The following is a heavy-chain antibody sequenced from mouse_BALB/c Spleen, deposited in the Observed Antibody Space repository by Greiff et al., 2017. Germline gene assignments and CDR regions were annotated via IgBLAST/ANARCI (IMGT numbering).Heavy chain of an antibody. J-gene: IGHJ4*01. Sequence: VKVVESGPGLVAPSQSLSITCTVSGFSLTSYGVHWVRQPPGKGLEWLGVIWAGGSTNYNSALMSRLSISKDNSKSQVFLKMNSLQTDDTAMYYCARDGYGKNYAMDYWGQGTSVTVSS. V-gene: IGHV2-9*02. CDR1: GFSLTSYG. D-gene: IGHD2-10*02. CDR2: IWAGGST. CDR3: ARDGYGKNYAMDY.